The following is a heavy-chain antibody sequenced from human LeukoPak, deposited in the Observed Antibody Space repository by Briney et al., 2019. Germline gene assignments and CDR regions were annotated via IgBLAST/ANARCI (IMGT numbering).Heavy chain of an antibody. D-gene: IGHD3-9*01. J-gene: IGHJ5*02. CDR1: GGSFSGYY. V-gene: IGHV4-34*01. CDR2: INHSGST. CDR3: ASMPVDISTGYYNWFDP. Sequence: SETLSLTCAVYGGSFSGYYWSWIRQPPGKGLEWIGEINHSGSTNYNPSLKSRVTISVDTSKNQFSLKLSSVTAADTAVYYCASMPVDISTGYYNWFDPWGQGTLVTVSS.